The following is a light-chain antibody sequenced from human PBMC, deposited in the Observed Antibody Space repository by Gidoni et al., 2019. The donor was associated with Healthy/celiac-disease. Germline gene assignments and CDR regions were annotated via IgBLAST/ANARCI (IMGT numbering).Light chain of an antibody. V-gene: IGKV3-11*01. Sequence: EIVLTQSPATLSWSPGERATLSCRASQSFSSYLAWYQQKPGQAPRLLIYDASNRATGIPARFSGSGSGTDFTLTISSLEPEDFAVYYCQQRSNWPPGGLTFGGGTKVEIK. CDR3: QQRSNWPPGGLT. CDR2: DAS. CDR1: QSFSSY. J-gene: IGKJ4*01.